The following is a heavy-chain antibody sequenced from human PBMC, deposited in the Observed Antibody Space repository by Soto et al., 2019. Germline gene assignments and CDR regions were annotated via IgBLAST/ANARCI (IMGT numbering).Heavy chain of an antibody. CDR3: VREIASRL. D-gene: IGHD3-22*01. V-gene: IGHV3-7*01. CDR2: IKPDGSEE. CDR1: GFTFSSYW. J-gene: IGHJ6*04. Sequence: EVQLVESGGGLVQPGGSLRLSCAASGFTFSSYWMTWARQAPGEGLEWVANIKPDGSEESYVDSVKGRFIVSRDNAENSLYLQMNSLRAEDTAIYYCVREIASRLWGKGTAVTVSS.